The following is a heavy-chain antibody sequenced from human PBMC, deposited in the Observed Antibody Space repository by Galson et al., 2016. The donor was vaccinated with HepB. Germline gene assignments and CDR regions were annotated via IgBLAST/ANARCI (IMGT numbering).Heavy chain of an antibody. CDR1: GGTFSSYG. D-gene: IGHD2-15*01. Sequence: SVKVSCKASGGTFSSYGISWVRQAPGQGLEWMGGIIPVFGSTSYAQKVQGRVTMTTDTSTSTAYMELRSLTSDDTAVYYCAKDGGYCSGGTCFYYAMDVWGPGTTVTVSS. CDR3: AKDGGYCSGGTCFYYAMDV. J-gene: IGHJ6*02. V-gene: IGHV1-69*05. CDR2: IIPVFGST.